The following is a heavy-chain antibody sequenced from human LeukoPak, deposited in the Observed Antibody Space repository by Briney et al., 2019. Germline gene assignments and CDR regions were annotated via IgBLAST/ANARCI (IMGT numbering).Heavy chain of an antibody. V-gene: IGHV3-7*01. CDR1: GFTFSSYW. J-gene: IGHJ5*02. CDR2: IKQDGSEK. Sequence: GGSLRLSCAASGFTFSSYWMSWVRQAPGKGLEWVANIKQDGSEKYYVDSVKGRFTISRDNTKNSLYLQMNSLRGEDTAVYYCAREYYDFWSGYYTWGQGTLVTVSS. CDR3: AREYYDFWSGYYT. D-gene: IGHD3-3*01.